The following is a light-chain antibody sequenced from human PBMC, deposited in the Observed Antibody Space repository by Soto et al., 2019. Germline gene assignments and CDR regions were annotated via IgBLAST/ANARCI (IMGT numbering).Light chain of an antibody. CDR2: DVS. J-gene: IGLJ1*01. CDR3: GSYTSSSTSL. V-gene: IGLV2-14*01. Sequence: QSALTQPASVSGSPGQSITISCTGTSSDVGGYNYVSWYQQHPGKAPKLMIYDVSNRPSGVSNRFSGSKSGNTASLTISGLQAGDEADYYCGSYTSSSTSLFGTGTKVTVL. CDR1: SSDVGGYNY.